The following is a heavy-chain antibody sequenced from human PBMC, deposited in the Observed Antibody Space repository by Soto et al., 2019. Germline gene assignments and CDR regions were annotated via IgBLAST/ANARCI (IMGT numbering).Heavy chain of an antibody. D-gene: IGHD2-8*01. V-gene: IGHV1-18*01. CDR1: GCTFSSYT. CDR3: ARSGAYCTSITCLFDSF. J-gene: IGHJ4*02. CDR2: ISAYNGDT. Sequence: ASVKVSCKASGCTFSSYTISWVRQAPGQGLEWMGWISAYNGDTNYAQKFQDRVTLTTDTSTTTVHMELRNLGSDDTAVYYCARSGAYCTSITCLFDSFWGLGTLVTVSS.